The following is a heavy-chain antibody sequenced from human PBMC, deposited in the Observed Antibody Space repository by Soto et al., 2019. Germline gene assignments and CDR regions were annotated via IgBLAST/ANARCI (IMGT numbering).Heavy chain of an antibody. CDR1: GFTFIKYA. V-gene: IGHV3-23*01. D-gene: IGHD6-19*01. J-gene: IGHJ4*02. CDR3: AKAPYSSGWYL. CDR2: ISEGSGST. Sequence: EVQLLESGGGLVQPGGSLRLSCADSGFTFIKYAMSWVRQAPGKGLEWVSSISEGSGSTYYADSVKGRFTISRDNSKNTLYLQMNSLRFEDTAVYYCAKAPYSSGWYLGGQGTLVTVSS.